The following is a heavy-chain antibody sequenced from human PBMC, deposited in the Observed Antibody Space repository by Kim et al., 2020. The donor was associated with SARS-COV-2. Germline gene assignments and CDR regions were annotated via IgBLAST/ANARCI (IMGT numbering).Heavy chain of an antibody. Sequence: GGSLRLSCAASGFTFSRSWMHWVRQAPGKGLVWVSRINSDGSSTSYADSVKGRFTISRDNAKNTLYLQMNSLRAEDTAVYYCAGVGHLGADYWGAQLYYFDYWGQGTLVTVSS. CDR1: GFTFSRSW. J-gene: IGHJ4*02. V-gene: IGHV3-74*01. CDR3: AGVGHLGADYWGAQLYYFDY. CDR2: INSDGSST. D-gene: IGHD7-27*01.